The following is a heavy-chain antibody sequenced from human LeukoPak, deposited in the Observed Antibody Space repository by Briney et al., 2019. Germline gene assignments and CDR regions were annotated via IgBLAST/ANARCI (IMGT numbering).Heavy chain of an antibody. CDR1: GFTFSSYA. V-gene: IGHV3-23*01. J-gene: IGHJ4*02. Sequence: PGGSLRLSCAASGFTFSSYAMSWVRQAPGKGLEWVSAISGSGGSTYYADSVKGRFTIFRDNSKNTLYLQMNSLRAEDTAVYYCAKEVVLMVYAPTGGFDYWGQGTLVTVSS. CDR2: ISGSGGST. D-gene: IGHD2-8*01. CDR3: AKEVVLMVYAPTGGFDY.